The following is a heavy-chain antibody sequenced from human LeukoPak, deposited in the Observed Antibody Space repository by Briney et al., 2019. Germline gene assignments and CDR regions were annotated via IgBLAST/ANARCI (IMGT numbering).Heavy chain of an antibody. CDR1: GFTFSSYA. J-gene: IGHJ4*02. V-gene: IGHV3-23*01. CDR3: AKSLGELLFIIDY. Sequence: GGSLRLSCAASGFTFSSYAMTWVRQAPGKGLEWVSAISGSGGSTYYADSVKGRFTISRDTSKSTLYLQMNSLRAEDTALYYCAKSLGELLFIIDYWGQGTLVTVSS. CDR2: ISGSGGST. D-gene: IGHD3-16*02.